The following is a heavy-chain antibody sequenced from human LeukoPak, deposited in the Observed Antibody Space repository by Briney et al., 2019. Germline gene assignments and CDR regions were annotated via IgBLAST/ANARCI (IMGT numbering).Heavy chain of an antibody. CDR3: AKDPGRLVYYDSSGPDWED. Sequence: PSETLSLTCAVYGGSFSGYYWSWIRQPPGKGLEWIGEINHSGSTNYNPSLKSRVTISVDTSKNQFSLKLSSVTAADTAVYYCAKDPGRLVYYDSSGPDWEDWGQGTLVTVSS. CDR1: GGSFSGYY. D-gene: IGHD3-22*01. V-gene: IGHV4-34*01. J-gene: IGHJ4*02. CDR2: INHSGST.